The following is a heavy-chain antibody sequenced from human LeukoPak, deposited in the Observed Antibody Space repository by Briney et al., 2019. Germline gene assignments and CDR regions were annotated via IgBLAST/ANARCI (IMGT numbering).Heavy chain of an antibody. CDR3: ARNLLLWFGESSSDYFDP. CDR2: MNPNSGNT. J-gene: IGHJ5*02. V-gene: IGHV1-8*01. CDR1: GYTFTSYD. D-gene: IGHD3-10*01. Sequence: GASVKVSCKASGYTFTSYDINWVRQATGQGLEWMGWMNPNSGNTGYAQKFQGRVTMTRNTSISTAYMELSSLRSEDTAVYYCARNLLLWFGESSSDYFDPWGQGTLVTVSS.